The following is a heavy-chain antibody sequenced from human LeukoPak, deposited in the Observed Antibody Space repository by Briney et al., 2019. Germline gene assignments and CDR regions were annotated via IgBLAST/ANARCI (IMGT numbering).Heavy chain of an antibody. CDR2: IYHSGST. CDR1: GGSISSGGYY. Sequence: SQTLSLTCTVSGGSISSGGYYWSWIRQPPGKGLEWIGYIYHSGSTYYNPSLKSRVTISVDRSKNQFSLKLSSVTAADTAVYYCASNYGSGSYFDYWGQGTLVTVSS. CDR3: ASNYGSGSYFDY. J-gene: IGHJ4*02. V-gene: IGHV4-30-2*01. D-gene: IGHD3-10*01.